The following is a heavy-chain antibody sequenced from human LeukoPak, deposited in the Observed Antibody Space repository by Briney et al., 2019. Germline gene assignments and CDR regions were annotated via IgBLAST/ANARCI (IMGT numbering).Heavy chain of an antibody. CDR2: INLNGGSI. J-gene: IGHJ4*02. CDR1: GFTFNNYW. Sequence: GGSLRLSCAASGFTFNNYWMNWVRQAPGKGLEWVSGINLNGGSIGYADSVKGRFTISRDNAKNSLYLQTNSLRVEDTAFYYCARDSVVGVATWDYWGQGTLVTVSS. D-gene: IGHD2-15*01. V-gene: IGHV3-20*04. CDR3: ARDSVVGVATWDY.